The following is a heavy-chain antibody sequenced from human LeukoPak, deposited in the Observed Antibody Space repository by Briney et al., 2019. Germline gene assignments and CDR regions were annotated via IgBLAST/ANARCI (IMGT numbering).Heavy chain of an antibody. CDR2: ISYDGSNK. Sequence: GGSLRLSCAASGFTFSSYGMHWVRQAPDKGLEWVAVISYDGSNKYYADSVKGRFTISRDNSKNTLFLQMNSLRAEDMAVYYCVKRWTGTTIGQQDYWGQGTLVTVSS. D-gene: IGHD1-1*01. V-gene: IGHV3-30*18. CDR3: VKRWTGTTIGQQDY. CDR1: GFTFSSYG. J-gene: IGHJ4*02.